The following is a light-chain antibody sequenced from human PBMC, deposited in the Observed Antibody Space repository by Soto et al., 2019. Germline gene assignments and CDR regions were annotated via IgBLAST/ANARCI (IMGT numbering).Light chain of an antibody. Sequence: EIVLTQSPATLSLSPGESATLSCRASQSVGSYFAWYQQKPGQAPRLLIYDTSNSATGIPVRFSGSGSGTDFTLTISSLEPEDFAVYYCQQRSNWPLTFGGGTKVEIK. CDR2: DTS. CDR3: QQRSNWPLT. CDR1: QSVGSY. J-gene: IGKJ4*01. V-gene: IGKV3-11*01.